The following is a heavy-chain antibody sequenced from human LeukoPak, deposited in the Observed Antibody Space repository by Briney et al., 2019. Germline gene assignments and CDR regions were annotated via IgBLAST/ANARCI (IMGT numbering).Heavy chain of an antibody. D-gene: IGHD1-26*01. CDR3: ARGYSGSYRVDY. CDR2: ISSDGSST. CDR1: GFTFSSYW. Sequence: GGSLRLSCAASGFTFSSYWMHWVRQAPGKGLVWVSRISSDGSSTTYADSVKGRFTISRDNAKNTLYLQMNSPRAEDTAVYYCARGYSGSYRVDYWGQGTLVTVSP. J-gene: IGHJ4*02. V-gene: IGHV3-74*01.